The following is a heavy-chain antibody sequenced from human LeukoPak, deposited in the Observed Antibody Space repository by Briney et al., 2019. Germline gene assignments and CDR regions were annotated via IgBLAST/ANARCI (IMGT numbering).Heavy chain of an antibody. V-gene: IGHV3-30*18. D-gene: IGHD6-19*01. CDR3: AKDKGSAWYFYFHY. Sequence: TGGSLRLSCAASGFTSSHYGMHWVRQAPGKGLEWVAVISYDGSNKYFADSVKGRFTISRDNSRNTLYLQMNSLRAEDTAVYYCAKDKGSAWYFYFHYWGQGTLVTVSS. CDR1: GFTSSHYG. J-gene: IGHJ4*02. CDR2: ISYDGSNK.